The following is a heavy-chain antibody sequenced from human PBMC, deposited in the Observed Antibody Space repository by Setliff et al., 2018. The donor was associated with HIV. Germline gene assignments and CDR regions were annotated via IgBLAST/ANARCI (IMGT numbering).Heavy chain of an antibody. CDR1: GFTFNTYA. Sequence: GGSLRLSCAASGFTFNTYAMSWVRQAPGKGLEWVSSMGGSSGDTYYADSVKGRFTISGDNTKNTLSLQMNSLGAEDTAIYYCANRFRTSNNWYYFDYWGPGTLVTVSS. CDR2: MGGSSGDT. CDR3: ANRFRTSNNWYYFDY. D-gene: IGHD6-13*01. J-gene: IGHJ4*02. V-gene: IGHV3-23*01.